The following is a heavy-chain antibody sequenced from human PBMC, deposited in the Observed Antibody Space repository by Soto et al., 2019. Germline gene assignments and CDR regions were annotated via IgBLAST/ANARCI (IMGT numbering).Heavy chain of an antibody. J-gene: IGHJ4*02. Sequence: GSLRLSCAASGFTFSSYWMHWIRQPPGKGLEWIGEINHSGSTNYNPSLKSRVTISVDTSKNQFSLKLSSVTAADTAVYYCARGFPTKLFDYWGQGTLVTVSS. V-gene: IGHV4-34*01. CDR1: GFTFSSYW. CDR2: INHSGST. CDR3: ARGFPTKLFDY.